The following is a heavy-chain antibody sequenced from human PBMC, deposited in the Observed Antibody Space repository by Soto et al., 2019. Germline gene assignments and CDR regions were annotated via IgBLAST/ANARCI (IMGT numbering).Heavy chain of an antibody. V-gene: IGHV3-74*01. CDR3: TSLSIAVAHFAFDL. CDR2: ITPDGSTT. Sequence: EVQLVESGGGVVQPGGSLRLSCAASGFTFSGHWMHWVRQAPGEGLVWVSRITPDGSTTDYADSVKGRFSISRDNAKNMVYLQMNSLRVEGTAVYYCTSLSIAVAHFAFDLWGQGTLVTVSS. D-gene: IGHD6-19*01. J-gene: IGHJ3*01. CDR1: GFTFSGHW.